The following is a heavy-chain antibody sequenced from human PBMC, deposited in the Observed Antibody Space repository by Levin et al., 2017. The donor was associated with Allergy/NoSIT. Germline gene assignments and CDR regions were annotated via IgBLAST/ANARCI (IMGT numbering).Heavy chain of an antibody. D-gene: IGHD4-17*01. CDR3: TKGGHYGDYQMG. J-gene: IGHJ1*01. V-gene: IGHV3-23*01. Sequence: EASVKVSCAASGFIFSNYAMSWVRQAPGKGLEWVSGITGSGDNTNYADSVKGRFTISRDNSKNTLFLQLNSLRAEDTALYYCTKGGHYGDYQMGWGQGTLVTVS. CDR1: GFIFSNYA. CDR2: ITGSGDNT.